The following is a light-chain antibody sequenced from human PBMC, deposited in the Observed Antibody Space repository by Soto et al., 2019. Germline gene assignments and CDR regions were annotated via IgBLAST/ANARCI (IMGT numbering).Light chain of an antibody. CDR3: QQYNSYSP. V-gene: IGKV1-5*01. J-gene: IGKJ4*01. CDR2: DAS. CDR1: QSCRNS. Sequence: KRVESPSSRSVSVGDRVTVTCRASQSCRNSLAWYEQKAGKAPTLLIYDASTLQSGVPSRFSGSGSGTEFTLTISSLPPDDFATYYCQQYNSYSPFGGGTKVDVK.